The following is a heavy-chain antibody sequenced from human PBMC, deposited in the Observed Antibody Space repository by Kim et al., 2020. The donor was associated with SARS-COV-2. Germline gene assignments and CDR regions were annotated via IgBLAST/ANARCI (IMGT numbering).Heavy chain of an antibody. Sequence: SETLSLTCTVSGGSISSYYWSWIRQPPGKGLEWIGYIYYSGSTNYNPSLKSRVTISVDTSKNQFSLKLSSVTAADTAVYYCARSSSTSSHPGAEFDYWGQGTLVTVSS. CDR2: IYYSGST. V-gene: IGHV4-59*08. CDR3: ARSSSTSSHPGAEFDY. CDR1: GGSISSYY. D-gene: IGHD2-2*01. J-gene: IGHJ4*02.